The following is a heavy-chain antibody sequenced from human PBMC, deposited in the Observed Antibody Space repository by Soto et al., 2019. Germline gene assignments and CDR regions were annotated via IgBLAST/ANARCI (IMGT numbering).Heavy chain of an antibody. D-gene: IGHD2-8*01. CDR2: IYPGDSDT. V-gene: IGHV5-51*01. CDR3: ARGIGYCTNGVCYTRGRNWFDP. CDR1: GYSFTSYW. Sequence: GQSLKISCKGSGYSFTSYWIGWVRQMPGKGLEWMGIIYPGDSDTRYSPSFQGQVTISADKSISTAYLQWSSLKASDTAMYYCARGIGYCTNGVCYTRGRNWFDPWGQGTLVSVSS. J-gene: IGHJ5*02.